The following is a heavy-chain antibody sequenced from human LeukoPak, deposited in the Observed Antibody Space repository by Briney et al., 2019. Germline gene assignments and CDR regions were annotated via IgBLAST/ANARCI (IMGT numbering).Heavy chain of an antibody. Sequence: PGGSLRLSCAASGFTFSNYAMHWVRQAPGKGLEYVSAISSNGGTTYYANSVKGRFTISRDNSKNTLYLQMNSLRAEDTAVYYCARGPSSGDYWGQGTLVTVSS. CDR1: GFTFSNYA. J-gene: IGHJ4*02. CDR2: ISSNGGTT. V-gene: IGHV3-64*01. CDR3: ARGPSSGDY. D-gene: IGHD3-10*01.